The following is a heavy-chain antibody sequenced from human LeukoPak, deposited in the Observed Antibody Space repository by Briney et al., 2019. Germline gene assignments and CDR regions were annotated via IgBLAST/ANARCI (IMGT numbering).Heavy chain of an antibody. CDR2: INSAGDNI. CDR1: GFTFSDYY. Sequence: GGSLRLSCAASGFTFSDYYMSWIRQAPGKGLEWLSFINSAGDNIYYADSVKGRFTISRDNAKKTLYLEMNSLRMEDTAIYYCATSRVLDYWGQGTLVTVSS. J-gene: IGHJ4*02. V-gene: IGHV3-11*04. D-gene: IGHD3-10*02. CDR3: ATSRVLDY.